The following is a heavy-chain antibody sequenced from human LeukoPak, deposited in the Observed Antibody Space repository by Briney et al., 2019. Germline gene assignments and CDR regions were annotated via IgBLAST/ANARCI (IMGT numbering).Heavy chain of an antibody. CDR3: AREAGYDFWSGYLGRYYYYGMDV. CDR1: GFTFSSYG. V-gene: IGHV3-33*01. Sequence: GRSLRLSCAASGFTFSSYGMHWVRQAPGKGLEWVAVIWYDGSNKYYADSVKGRFTISRDNSKNTLYLQMNSLRAEDTAVYYCAREAGYDFWSGYLGRYYYYGMDVWGQGTTVTVSS. J-gene: IGHJ6*02. D-gene: IGHD3-3*01. CDR2: IWYDGSNK.